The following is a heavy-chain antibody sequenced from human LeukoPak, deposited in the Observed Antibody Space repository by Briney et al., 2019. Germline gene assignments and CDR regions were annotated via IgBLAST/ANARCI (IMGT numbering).Heavy chain of an antibody. CDR2: IQEDGSEK. CDR3: ASTIELWHFDY. V-gene: IGHV3-7*02. J-gene: IGHJ4*02. Sequence: PGGSLRLSCAASGFTFRSYAMHWVRQAPGKGLEWVANIQEDGSEKHYVDSVKGRFTISRDNAKNSLYLQMNSLRAEDTAVYFCASTIELWHFDYWGQGTLVTVSS. CDR1: GFTFRSYA. D-gene: IGHD5-18*01.